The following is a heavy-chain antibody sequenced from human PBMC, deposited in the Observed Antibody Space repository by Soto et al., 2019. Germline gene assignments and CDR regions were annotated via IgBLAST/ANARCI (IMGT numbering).Heavy chain of an antibody. J-gene: IGHJ4*02. Sequence: ASVKVSCKASGYSFKDHYMHWVRQAPGRGLEWVGIINPSGEHTNYAQQFRGRVAMTRDTSTSTAYMELRSLRSEDTAVYFCARISCKGGSCYFDFDHWGQGTLVTV. V-gene: IGHV1-46*02. CDR1: GYSFKDHY. CDR2: INPSGEHT. D-gene: IGHD2-15*01. CDR3: ARISCKGGSCYFDFDH.